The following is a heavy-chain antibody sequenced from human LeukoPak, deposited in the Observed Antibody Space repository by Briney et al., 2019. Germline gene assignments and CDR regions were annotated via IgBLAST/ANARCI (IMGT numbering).Heavy chain of an antibody. Sequence: ASVKVSCKASGYTFTSYDFNWVRQATGQRPEWMGWMSPNSGDTGYAQKFQDRVTMTRNTSISTAYMELSSLRSAATAVYYCARGPANWGYDYWGPGTLVTVSS. D-gene: IGHD7-27*01. CDR1: GYTFTSYD. J-gene: IGHJ4*02. CDR3: ARGPANWGYDY. V-gene: IGHV1-8*01. CDR2: MSPNSGDT.